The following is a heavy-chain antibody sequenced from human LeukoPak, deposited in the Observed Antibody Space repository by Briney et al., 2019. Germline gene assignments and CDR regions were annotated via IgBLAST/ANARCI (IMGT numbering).Heavy chain of an antibody. CDR1: GYSISSGYY. CDR2: IYHSGST. Sequence: SETLSLTCTVSGYSISSGYYWGWIRQPPGKGLEWIGSIYHSGSTYYNPSLKSRVTISVDTSKNQFSLKLSSVTAADTAVYYCARDGRFLEWFSRGNWFDPWGQGTLVTVSS. CDR3: ARDGRFLEWFSRGNWFDP. D-gene: IGHD3-3*01. V-gene: IGHV4-38-2*02. J-gene: IGHJ5*02.